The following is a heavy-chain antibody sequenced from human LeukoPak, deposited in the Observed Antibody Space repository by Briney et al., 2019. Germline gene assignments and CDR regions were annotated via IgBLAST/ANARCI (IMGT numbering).Heavy chain of an antibody. D-gene: IGHD1-14*01. V-gene: IGHV3-23*01. CDR2: ISGSGGST. Sequence: GGSLRLSCAASGFTFSSYAMSWVRQAPGKGLEWVSAISGSGGSTYYADSVKGRFTISRDNSKNTLYLQMNSLRAEDTAVYYCRKAVRGKPASSTDYWGKETLATVSS. J-gene: IGHJ4*02. CDR1: GFTFSSYA. CDR3: RKAVRGKPASSTDY.